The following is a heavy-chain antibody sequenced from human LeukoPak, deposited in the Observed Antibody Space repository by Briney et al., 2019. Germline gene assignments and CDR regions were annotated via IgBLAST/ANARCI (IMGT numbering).Heavy chain of an antibody. Sequence: ASVKVSCKASGFTFNAYYIHWVRQAPGQGLEWMGWINPNSGGTNYAQKFQGRVTMTRDTSISTAYMELSRLRSDDTAVYYCARALSSHYYYYYMDVWGKGTTVTISS. V-gene: IGHV1-2*02. CDR1: GFTFNAYY. J-gene: IGHJ6*03. CDR3: ARALSSHYYYYYMDV. CDR2: INPNSGGT.